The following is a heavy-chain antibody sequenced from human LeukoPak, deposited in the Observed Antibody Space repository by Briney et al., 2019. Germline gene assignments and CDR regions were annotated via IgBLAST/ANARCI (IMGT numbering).Heavy chain of an antibody. Sequence: ASVKVSCKASGYTFTSYYMHWVRQAPGQGLEWMGIINPSGGSTSYAQKFQGRVTMTRDMSTSTVYMELSSLRSEDTAVYYCARNQGVDDFWSGYYGDYYYYMDVWGKGTTVTVSS. V-gene: IGHV1-46*01. CDR1: GYTFTSYY. CDR2: INPSGGST. J-gene: IGHJ6*03. D-gene: IGHD3-3*01. CDR3: ARNQGVDDFWSGYYGDYYYYMDV.